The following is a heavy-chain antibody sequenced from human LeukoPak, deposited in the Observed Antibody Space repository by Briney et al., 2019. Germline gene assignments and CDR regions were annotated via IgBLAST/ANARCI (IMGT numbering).Heavy chain of an antibody. V-gene: IGHV3-30*02. CDR2: IRYDGSNK. D-gene: IGHD4-11*01. CDR3: AKDRRNNYEVCDY. CDR1: RFTFSSYG. J-gene: IGHJ4*02. Sequence: GGSLRLSCAASRFTFSSYGMHWVRQAPGKGLEWVAFIRYDGSNKYYADSVKGRFTISRDNSKNTLYLQMNSLRAEDTAVYYCAKDRRNNYEVCDYWGQGTLVTVSS.